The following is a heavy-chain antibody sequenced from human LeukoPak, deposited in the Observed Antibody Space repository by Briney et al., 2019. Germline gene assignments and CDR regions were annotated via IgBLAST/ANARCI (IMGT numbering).Heavy chain of an antibody. D-gene: IGHD3-22*01. CDR1: GGSISSYY. CDR3: ARTLIINYYDSSGYFDY. J-gene: IGHJ4*02. V-gene: IGHV4-59*01. Sequence: SETLSLTCTVSGGSISSYYWSWIRQPPGKGLEWIGYIYYGGSTNYNPSLKSRVTISVDTSKNQFSLKLSSVTAADTAVYYCARTLIINYYDSSGYFDYWGQGTLVTVSS. CDR2: IYYGGST.